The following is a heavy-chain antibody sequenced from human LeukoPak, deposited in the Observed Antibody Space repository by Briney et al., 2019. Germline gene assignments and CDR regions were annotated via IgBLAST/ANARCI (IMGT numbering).Heavy chain of an antibody. Sequence: SQTLSFTCTVSGGSISSGGYYWSWIRQHPGKGLEWIGYIYYSGSTYYNPSLKSRVTISVDTSKNQFSLKLSSVTAADTAVYYCARRTTDAFDIWGQGTMVTVSS. D-gene: IGHD1-7*01. V-gene: IGHV4-31*03. CDR3: ARRTTDAFDI. CDR2: IYYSGST. CDR1: GGSISSGGYY. J-gene: IGHJ3*02.